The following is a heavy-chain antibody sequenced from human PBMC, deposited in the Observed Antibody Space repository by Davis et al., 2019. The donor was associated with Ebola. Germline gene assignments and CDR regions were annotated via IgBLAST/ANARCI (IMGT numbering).Heavy chain of an antibody. CDR3: ARWVAYYYDSSGYGEHNWFDP. CDR1: GGSIISSSSY. CDR2: IYYSGST. D-gene: IGHD3-22*01. Sequence: SETLSLTCTVSGGSIISSSSYWGWIRQPPRKGLEWIGSIYYSGSTYYNPSLKSRVTISVDTSKNQFSLKLSSVTAADTAVYYCARWVAYYYDSSGYGEHNWFDPWGQGTLVTVSS. J-gene: IGHJ5*02. V-gene: IGHV4-39*01.